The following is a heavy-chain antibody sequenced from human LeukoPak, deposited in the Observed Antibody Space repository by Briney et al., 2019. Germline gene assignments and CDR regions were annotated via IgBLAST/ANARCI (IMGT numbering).Heavy chain of an antibody. CDR1: GGSISSYY. J-gene: IGHJ6*03. CDR3: ARGQDYGASYMDV. D-gene: IGHD4-17*01. V-gene: IGHV4-59*01. CDR2: IYYSGST. Sequence: PSETLSLTCTVSGGSISSYYWSWIRQPPGKGLEWIGYIYYSGSTNYNPSLKSRVTISVDTSKNQFSLKLSSVTAADTAVYYCARGQDYGASYMDVWGKGTTVTVSS.